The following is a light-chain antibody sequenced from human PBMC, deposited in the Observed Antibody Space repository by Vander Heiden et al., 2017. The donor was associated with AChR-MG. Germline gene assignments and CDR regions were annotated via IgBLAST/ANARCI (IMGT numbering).Light chain of an antibody. CDR3: QQTYSIPLT. J-gene: IGKJ4*01. V-gene: IGKV1-39*01. CDR2: AAS. CDR1: QSINNY. Sequence: DIQITQSPSSLSASVGDRVTMTCRASQSINNYLNWYQQKPGKAPKVLIYAASSLQSGVPSRFSGSESGPDFTLTISSLQPEDFATYYCQQTYSIPLTFGGGTEVEI.